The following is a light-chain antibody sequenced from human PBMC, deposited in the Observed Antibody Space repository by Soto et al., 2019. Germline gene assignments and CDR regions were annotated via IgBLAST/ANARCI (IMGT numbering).Light chain of an antibody. V-gene: IGKV3-15*01. J-gene: IGKJ1*01. CDR1: QSVASS. CDR2: GAS. Sequence: EIVLTQSPATLSLSPGERATLSCRASQSVASSLAWYQQKPGQAPRLLIYGASTRATGISGRFSGSGSGTEFTLSINSLQSEDFAVYYCQQYNSWPPDGTFAQGTNVDI. CDR3: QQYNSWPPDGT.